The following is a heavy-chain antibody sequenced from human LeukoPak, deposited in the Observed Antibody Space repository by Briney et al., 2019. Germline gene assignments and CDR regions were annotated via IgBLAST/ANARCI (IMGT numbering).Heavy chain of an antibody. J-gene: IGHJ6*03. V-gene: IGHV3-21*06. CDR2: ISSGGGYT. CDR1: GFTFSSYS. Sequence: GGSLRLSCAASGFTFSSYSMNWVRQPPGKVLEWVSSISSGGGYTYYADSVKGRFTISRDNAKNSLYLQMNSLRAEDTAVYYCARNPLISGYYYYYMDVWGKGTTVTVSS. CDR3: ARNPLISGYYYYYMDV. D-gene: IGHD3-16*01.